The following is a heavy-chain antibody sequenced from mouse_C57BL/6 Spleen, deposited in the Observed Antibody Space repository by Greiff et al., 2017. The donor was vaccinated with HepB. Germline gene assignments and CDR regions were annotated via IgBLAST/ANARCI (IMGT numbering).Heavy chain of an antibody. CDR2: ILPSIGRT. CDR1: DSEVFPIAY. V-gene: IGHV15-2*01. CDR3: ARASTVVPNWYFDV. Sequence: VQLQESGSELRSPGSSVKLSCKDFDSEVFPIAYMSWVRQKPGHGFEWIGGILPSIGRTIYGEKFEDKATLDADTLSNTAYLELNSLTSEDSAIYYCARASTVVPNWYFDVWGTGTTVTVSS. J-gene: IGHJ1*03. D-gene: IGHD1-1*01.